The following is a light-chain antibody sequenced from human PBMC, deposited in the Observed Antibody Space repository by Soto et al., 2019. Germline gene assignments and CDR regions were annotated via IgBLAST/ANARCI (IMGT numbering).Light chain of an antibody. V-gene: IGLV2-14*03. CDR2: DVN. J-gene: IGLJ1*01. CDR1: SSDVGSYDY. CDR3: CPYSTSGTHV. Sequence: QSALTQPASVSGSPGQSITFSCTGTSSDVGSYDYVSWHQQHPGKAPKLIIYDVNKRPSGVPSRFSGSKSGNTASLIISGLQTEDEADYYCCPYSTSGTHVFGTGTKLTVL.